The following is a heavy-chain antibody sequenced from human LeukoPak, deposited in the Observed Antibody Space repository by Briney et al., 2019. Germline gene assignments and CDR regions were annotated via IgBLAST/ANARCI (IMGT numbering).Heavy chain of an antibody. J-gene: IGHJ4*02. D-gene: IGHD5-12*01. Sequence: GGALLLPFAAVEFSFDDFAMDRVLRDTGKGLEWGSLISGDGRTKYYADSVRGRFNISRDNSKKSLYLQMNTLKTEDTSFYYCAKDGQPFGGHDTYYFDYWGQGSLVAVSS. CDR1: EFSFDDFA. CDR2: ISGDGRTK. CDR3: AKDGQPFGGHDTYYFDY. V-gene: IGHV3-43*02.